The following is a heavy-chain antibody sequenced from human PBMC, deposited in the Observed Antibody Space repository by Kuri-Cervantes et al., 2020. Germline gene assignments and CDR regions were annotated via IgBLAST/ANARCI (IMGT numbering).Heavy chain of an antibody. CDR2: INHSGRT. D-gene: IGHD3-3*01. CDR3: ARGTITIQGGDDAFDI. Sequence: SQTLSLTCAVYGGAFSDYYWNWIRQPPGKGLEWIGEINHSGRTNYNPSLKSRVTISIDTSKNQFSLRLTSVTAADTAVYYCARGTITIQGGDDAFDIWGQGTMVTVSS. J-gene: IGHJ3*02. CDR1: GGAFSDYY. V-gene: IGHV4-34*01.